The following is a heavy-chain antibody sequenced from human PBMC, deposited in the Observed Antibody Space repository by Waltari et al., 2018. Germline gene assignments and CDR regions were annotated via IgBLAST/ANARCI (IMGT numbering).Heavy chain of an antibody. D-gene: IGHD3-22*01. CDR2: MYFSGTH. CDR3: ARLPRGSVIIGAFDI. Sequence: VQLRESGPGLVKPSETLSLSCDVSGDSITSHFWSWIRQAPGKGLEWIGYMYFSGTHNYNPSLKSRVTISIDTSKNHFSLNLRSVTAADTAIYYCARLPRGSVIIGAFDIWGQGTQVTVSS. J-gene: IGHJ3*02. V-gene: IGHV4-59*11. CDR1: GDSITSHF.